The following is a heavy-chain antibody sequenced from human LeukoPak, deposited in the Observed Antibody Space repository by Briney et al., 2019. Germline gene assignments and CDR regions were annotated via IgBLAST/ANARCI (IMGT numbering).Heavy chain of an antibody. CDR3: ARVMVYAISPYRYYYYGMDV. V-gene: IGHV1-69*13. D-gene: IGHD2-8*01. CDR1: GGTFSSYA. Sequence: SVKVSCKASGGTFSSYAISWVRQAPGQGLEWMGGIIPIFGTANYAQKFQGRVTITADESTSTAYMELSSLRSEDTAVYYCARVMVYAISPYRYYYYGMDVWGQGTTVTVSS. CDR2: IIPIFGTA. J-gene: IGHJ6*02.